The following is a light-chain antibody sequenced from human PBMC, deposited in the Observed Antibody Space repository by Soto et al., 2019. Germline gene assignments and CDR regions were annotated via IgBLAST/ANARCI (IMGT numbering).Light chain of an antibody. V-gene: IGLV1-40*01. J-gene: IGLJ2*01. CDR1: SSNIGSFYD. CDR2: SDN. Sequence: QSVLTQPPSVSGAPGQRVTNPCTGSSSNIGSFYDVHWYQQLPGTVPKLLIYSDNNRPSGVPDRFSGSKSGTAASLAITGLQAEDEADYYCQSYDNSLNHVVFGGGTKLTVL. CDR3: QSYDNSLNHVV.